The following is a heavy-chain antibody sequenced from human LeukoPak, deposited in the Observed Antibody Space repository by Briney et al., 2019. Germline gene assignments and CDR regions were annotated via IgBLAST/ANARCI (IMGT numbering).Heavy chain of an antibody. CDR3: ARDGYIVVVVAATRWYFDY. Sequence: GGSLRLSCAASGFTFSTNAMSWVRQPPGRGLEWVSGISVSGGSTSYADSVKGRFTISRDNSKNTLYLQMNSLRAEDTAVYYCARDGYIVVVVAATRWYFDYWGQGTLVTVSS. J-gene: IGHJ4*02. CDR2: ISVSGGST. CDR1: GFTFSTNA. V-gene: IGHV3-23*01. D-gene: IGHD2-15*01.